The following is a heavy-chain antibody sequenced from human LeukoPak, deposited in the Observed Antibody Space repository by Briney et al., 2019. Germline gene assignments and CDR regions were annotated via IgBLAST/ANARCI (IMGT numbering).Heavy chain of an antibody. Sequence: SETLSLTCTVSGGSISSYYWSWIRQPPGKGLEWIGYIYTSGSTNYNPSLKSRVTISVDTSKNQFSLKLSSVTAADTAVYYCARLRRSWYGYVLDPWGQASLVSVSS. CDR2: IYTSGST. V-gene: IGHV4-4*09. CDR1: GGSISSYY. CDR3: ARLRRSWYGYVLDP. D-gene: IGHD6-13*01. J-gene: IGHJ5*02.